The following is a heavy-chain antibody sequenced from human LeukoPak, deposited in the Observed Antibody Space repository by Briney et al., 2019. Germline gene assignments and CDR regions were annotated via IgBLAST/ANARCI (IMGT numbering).Heavy chain of an antibody. V-gene: IGHV3-23*01. CDR1: GLTFSNYA. CDR2: ISDSGGST. J-gene: IGHJ5*02. D-gene: IGHD3-10*01. CDR3: AKDPLRGVRDWLDP. Sequence: GGSLRLSCAASGLTFSNYAMSWVRQALGKGLEWVSGISDSGGSTHYADSVEGRFTISRDNSKNTLYLQMNSLRAEDTAVYYCAKDPLRGVRDWLDPWGQGTLVTVSS.